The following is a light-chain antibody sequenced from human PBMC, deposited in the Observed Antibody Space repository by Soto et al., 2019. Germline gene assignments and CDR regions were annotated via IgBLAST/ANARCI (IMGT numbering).Light chain of an antibody. CDR3: HTWDSSLNTGM. J-gene: IGLJ3*02. CDR1: DSNIENNY. V-gene: IGLV1-51*02. Sequence: QSVLTQPPSVSAAPGQTVAISCSGNDSNIENNYVSWYQQFPGTTPKILIYENSHQPSGITRRFSGSKSSTSATLGITGLQTGDEADYYCHTWDSSLNTGMFGGGTQLTV. CDR2: ENS.